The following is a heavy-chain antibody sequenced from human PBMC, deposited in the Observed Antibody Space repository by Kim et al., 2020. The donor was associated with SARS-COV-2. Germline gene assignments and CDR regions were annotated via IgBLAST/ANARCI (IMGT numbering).Heavy chain of an antibody. CDR1: GGTFSSYA. J-gene: IGHJ6*02. Sequence: SVKVSCKASGGTFSSYAISWVRQAPGQGLEWMGGIIPIFGTANYAQKFQGRVTITADESTSTAYMELSSLRSEDTAVYYCAREGEVVVAATPHYGMDVWGQGTTVTVSS. V-gene: IGHV1-69*13. D-gene: IGHD2-15*01. CDR3: AREGEVVVAATPHYGMDV. CDR2: IIPIFGTA.